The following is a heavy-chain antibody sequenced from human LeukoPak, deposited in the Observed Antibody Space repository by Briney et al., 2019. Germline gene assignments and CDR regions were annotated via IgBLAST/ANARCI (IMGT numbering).Heavy chain of an antibody. CDR1: GFTFSSYA. CDR2: ISYDGSNK. J-gene: IGHJ4*02. CDR3: ARESNYGDSDY. D-gene: IGHD4-17*01. V-gene: IGHV3-30*04. Sequence: GRSLRLSCAASGFTFSSYAMHWVRQAPGKGLEWVAVISYDGSNKYYADSVKGRFTISRDDAKNSLYLQMNSLRAEDTAVYYCARESNYGDSDYWGQGTLVTVSS.